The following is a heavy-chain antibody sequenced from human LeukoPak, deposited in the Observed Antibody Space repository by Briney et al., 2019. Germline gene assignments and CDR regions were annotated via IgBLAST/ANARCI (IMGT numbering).Heavy chain of an antibody. CDR2: ISSSSSYI. CDR1: GFTFSSYS. J-gene: IGHJ6*04. CDR3: ASPVIVTKRNYYYGMDA. D-gene: IGHD2-15*01. V-gene: IGHV3-21*01. Sequence: GGSLRLSCAASGFTFSSYSMNWVRQAPGKGLEWVSSISSSSSYIYYADSVKGRFTISRDNAKNSLYLQMNSLRAEDTAVYYCASPVIVTKRNYYYGMDAWGKGTTVTVSS.